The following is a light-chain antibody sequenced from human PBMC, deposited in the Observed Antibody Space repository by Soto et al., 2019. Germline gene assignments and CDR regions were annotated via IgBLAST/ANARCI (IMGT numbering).Light chain of an antibody. CDR1: RSNIGTNY. J-gene: IGLJ2*01. CDR3: AAWDDSLSGVI. V-gene: IGLV1-44*01. Sequence: QSVLTQPPSASGTPGQRVTISCSGGRSNIGTNYVHWYQKLPGTAPKLLIYSSDHRPSGVPDRFSGTKSGTSASLVISGLQSEDEGDYYCAAWDDSLSGVIFGGGTQLTV. CDR2: SSD.